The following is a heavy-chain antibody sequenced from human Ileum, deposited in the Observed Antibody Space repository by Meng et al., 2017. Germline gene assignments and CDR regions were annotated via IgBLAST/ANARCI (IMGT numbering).Heavy chain of an antibody. CDR2: INSDGSST. J-gene: IGHJ4*02. D-gene: IGHD2-21*02. CDR1: GFSFGRYW. Sequence: ASGGRVVGLVAPRRHLCAASGFSFGRYWIHWVRALPGKGLVGVSRINSDGSSTSYADSVKGRFSISRDNAKNTLSLQMNSLRAEDTAVSYCARGAVTGQRSDFWGQGTLVTVSS. CDR3: ARGAVTGQRSDF. V-gene: IGHV3-74*01.